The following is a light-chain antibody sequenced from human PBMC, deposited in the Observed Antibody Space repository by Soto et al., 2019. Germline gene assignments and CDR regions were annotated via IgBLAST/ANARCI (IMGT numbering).Light chain of an antibody. CDR1: QGIGTY. CDR2: ASS. CDR3: QQVDSYPRT. J-gene: IGKJ1*01. V-gene: IGKV1-9*01. Sequence: IQLTQSPSSLSASVGDRVTVTCRASQGIGTYLVWYQQKSGKASTVLIYASSTLQTGVPSRFSGSGSGTDFSLTISSLHPEDVATYYCQQVDSYPRTFGQGTKVDI.